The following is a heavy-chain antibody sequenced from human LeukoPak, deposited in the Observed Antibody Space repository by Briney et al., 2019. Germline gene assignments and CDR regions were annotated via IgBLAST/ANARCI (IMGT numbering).Heavy chain of an antibody. D-gene: IGHD3-10*01. CDR2: ISSSSSCI. J-gene: IGHJ4*02. CDR1: GFTFSSYS. V-gene: IGHV3-21*01. Sequence: GGSLRLSCAASGFTFSSYSMNWVRQAPGKGLEWVSSISSSSSCIYYAGSVKGRFTISRDNAKNSLYLQMNSLRAEDTAVYYCARDDLEVPDFDYWGQGTLVTVSS. CDR3: ARDDLEVPDFDY.